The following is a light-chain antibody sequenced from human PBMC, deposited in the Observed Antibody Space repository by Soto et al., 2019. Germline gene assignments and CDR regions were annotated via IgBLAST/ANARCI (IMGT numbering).Light chain of an antibody. Sequence: SALTQPASVSGSPGQSITISCTGTSSDVGSYDHVSWYQQHPGKAPKLIIYDVTVRPSGISRRFSGSKSDNTASLAVSGLQPEDEADYYCSSYTNKDTLLFGGGTKLTVL. CDR1: SSDVGSYDH. J-gene: IGLJ3*02. CDR2: DVT. V-gene: IGLV2-14*03. CDR3: SSYTNKDTLL.